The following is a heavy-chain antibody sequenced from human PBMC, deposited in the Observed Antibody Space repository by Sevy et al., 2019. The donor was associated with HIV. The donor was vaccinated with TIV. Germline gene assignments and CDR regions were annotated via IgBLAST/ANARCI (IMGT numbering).Heavy chain of an antibody. D-gene: IGHD3-10*01. CDR3: ASPLPFYYGSGSEEFDY. CDR2: ISYDGSNK. Sequence: GESLKISCAASGFTFSSYAMHWVRQAPGKGLEWVAVISYDGSNKYYADSVKGRFTISRDNAKNSLYLQMNSLRAEDTAVYYCASPLPFYYGSGSEEFDYWGRGTLVTVSS. CDR1: GFTFSSYA. J-gene: IGHJ4*02. V-gene: IGHV3-30-3*01.